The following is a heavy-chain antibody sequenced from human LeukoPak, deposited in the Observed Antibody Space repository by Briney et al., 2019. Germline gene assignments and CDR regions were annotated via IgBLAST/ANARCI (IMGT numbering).Heavy chain of an antibody. CDR2: IYHGGSS. CDR3: ARAYCTTTSCYGRYFDY. V-gene: IGHV4-38-2*01. Sequence: SETLSLTCGVSGYSISSGYYWGWIRQPPGEGLEWIGSIYHGGSSYYNPSLKSRVTMSVDTSKNQFSLKLSSVTAADTAVCYCARAYCTTTSCYGRYFDYWGQGTLVTVSS. CDR1: GYSISSGYY. J-gene: IGHJ4*02. D-gene: IGHD2-2*01.